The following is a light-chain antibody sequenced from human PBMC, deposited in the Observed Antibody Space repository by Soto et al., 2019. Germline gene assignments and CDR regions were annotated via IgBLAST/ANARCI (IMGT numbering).Light chain of an antibody. CDR2: GTT. Sequence: QSVLTQPPSVSGAPGQRVTISCTGSSSNIGAGYDVHWYQQLPGTAPKFFMYGTTNWPSGVPDRFSGSKSGASAFLAITGLQAEDEAYHYCQSYDICLSVFSVLGPVTKHTVL. CDR1: SSNIGAGYD. CDR3: QSYDICLSVFSV. J-gene: IGLJ1*01. V-gene: IGLV1-40*01.